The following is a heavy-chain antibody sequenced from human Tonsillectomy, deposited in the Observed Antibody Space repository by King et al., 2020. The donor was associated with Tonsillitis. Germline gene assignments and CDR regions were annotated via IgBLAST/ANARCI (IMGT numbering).Heavy chain of an antibody. D-gene: IGHD1-26*01. V-gene: IGHV1-69*01. CDR2: IIPIFGTA. CDR3: ARDQGAARRWAHYGMDV. CDR1: GGTFSSYA. J-gene: IGHJ6*02. Sequence: VQLVESGAEVKKPGSSVKVSCKASGGTFSSYAISWVRQAPGQGLEWMGGIIPIFGTANYAQKFQGRVTITADESTSTAYMELSSLRSEDTAAYYCARDQGAARRWAHYGMDVWGQGTTVTVSS.